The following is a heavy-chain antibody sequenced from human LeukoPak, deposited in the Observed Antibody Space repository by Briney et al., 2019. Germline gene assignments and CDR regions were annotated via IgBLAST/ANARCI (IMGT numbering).Heavy chain of an antibody. J-gene: IGHJ4*02. D-gene: IGHD3-3*01. V-gene: IGHV4-39*07. CDR3: ARDQMGRGGYDFWSGYYAIFDY. CDR1: GGSISSSSYY. Sequence: KSSETLSLTCTVSGGSISSSSYYWGWIRQPPGKGLEWIGSIYYSGSTYYNPALKSRVTISVDTSKNQFSLKLSSVTAADTAVYYCARDQMGRGGYDFWSGYYAIFDYWGQGTLVTVSS. CDR2: IYYSGST.